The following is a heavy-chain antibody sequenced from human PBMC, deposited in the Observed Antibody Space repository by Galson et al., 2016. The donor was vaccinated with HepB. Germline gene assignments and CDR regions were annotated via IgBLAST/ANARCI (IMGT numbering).Heavy chain of an antibody. Sequence: SETLSLTCIVSGDSIRSDSDHWGWVRQSPGKGLEWIGIIFYTGTTYYNPSLKSRLTIFLDTSLNQFSLRLRSVTAADTALYSCARHGELDSDRGWFDPWGQGTLVTVSS. V-gene: IGHV4-39*01. CDR1: GDSIRSDSDH. CDR3: ARHGELDSDRGWFDP. J-gene: IGHJ5*02. D-gene: IGHD1-1*01. CDR2: IFYTGTT.